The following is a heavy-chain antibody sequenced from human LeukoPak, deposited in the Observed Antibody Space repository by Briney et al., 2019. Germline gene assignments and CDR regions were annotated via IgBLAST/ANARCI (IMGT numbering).Heavy chain of an antibody. CDR1: GFSFSSYW. CDR3: ARETQLSH. CDR2: MKHDGGEQ. Sequence: GGSLRLSCAAAGFSFSSYWMSWVRQAPGKGLEWVANMKHDGGEQYYVDSVKGRFTISRDNAKNSLYLQMNSLRAEDTAVYYCARETQLSHWGQGTLVTVSS. V-gene: IGHV3-7*01. J-gene: IGHJ4*02.